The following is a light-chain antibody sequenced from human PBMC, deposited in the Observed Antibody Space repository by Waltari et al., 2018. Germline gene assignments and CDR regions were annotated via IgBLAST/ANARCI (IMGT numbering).Light chain of an antibody. CDR3: QVWDDTTDSGV. CDR2: YDS. V-gene: IGLV3-21*04. J-gene: IGLJ3*02. CDR1: KIESKR. Sequence: YVVTQPPSVSVAPGQTATLTWGGEKIESKRLKRYQQKPGQAPGLVMFYDSDRPSGIPERFSGSNSGNTATLTISWVEAGDEADYHCQVWDDTTDSGVFGGGTRLTVL.